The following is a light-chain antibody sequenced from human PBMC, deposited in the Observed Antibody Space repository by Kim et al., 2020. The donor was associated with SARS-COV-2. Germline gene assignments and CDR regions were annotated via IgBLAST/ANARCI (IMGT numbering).Light chain of an antibody. CDR2: RND. Sequence: VYPEQTATVTCSGDMLEDKFICWYQQKPAKSPVLVIYRNDNRPSAFPERFSVSKSGNTATLTISGTQAMDGADYYCQAWDSSAAVFGGGTQLTVL. CDR3: QAWDSSAAV. V-gene: IGLV3-1*01. J-gene: IGLJ3*02. CDR1: MLEDKF.